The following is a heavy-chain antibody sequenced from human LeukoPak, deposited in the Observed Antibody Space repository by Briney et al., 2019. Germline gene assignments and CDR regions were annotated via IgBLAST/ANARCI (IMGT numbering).Heavy chain of an antibody. CDR1: GFTFSSYA. Sequence: PGGSLRLSCAASGFTFSSYAMSWVRQAPGKGLEWVSAISGSGGSTYYADSVKGRFTISRDNSKNTLYLQMNSLRAEDTAVYYCAKDKGRRSSPRNGFDYWGQGALVTVSS. V-gene: IGHV3-23*01. CDR3: AKDKGRRSSPRNGFDY. J-gene: IGHJ4*02. CDR2: ISGSGGST. D-gene: IGHD2-2*01.